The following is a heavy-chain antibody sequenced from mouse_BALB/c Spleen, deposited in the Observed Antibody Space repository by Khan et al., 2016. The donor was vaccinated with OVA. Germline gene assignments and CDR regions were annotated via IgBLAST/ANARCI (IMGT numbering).Heavy chain of an antibody. D-gene: IGHD1-1*01. J-gene: IGHJ2*01. CDR2: TNPTNGRT. CDR1: GYTFTSYW. V-gene: IGHV1S81*02. CDR3: ARSKKIVATYFDY. Sequence: QVQLQPPGAELVKAGASVKMSCKASGYTFTSYWMHWVKQRLGQGLEWFAETNPTNGRTYYNEKFKSKATLTVDKSSSTAYMLLSGPTFEDSAVYYCARSKKIVATYFDYWGQGTTLTVSS.